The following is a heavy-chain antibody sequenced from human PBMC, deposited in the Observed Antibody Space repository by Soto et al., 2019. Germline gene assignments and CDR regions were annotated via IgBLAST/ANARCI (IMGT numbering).Heavy chain of an antibody. Sequence: SETLSLTCTVSGGSISSSSYYWGWIRQPPGKGLEWIGEINHSGSTNYNPSLKSRVTISVDTSKNQFSLKLSSVTAADTAVYYCARRGVQVLRFLEWSNAFDIWGQGTMVTVSS. V-gene: IGHV4-39*07. CDR2: INHSGST. D-gene: IGHD3-3*01. CDR1: GGSISSSSYY. J-gene: IGHJ3*02. CDR3: ARRGVQVLRFLEWSNAFDI.